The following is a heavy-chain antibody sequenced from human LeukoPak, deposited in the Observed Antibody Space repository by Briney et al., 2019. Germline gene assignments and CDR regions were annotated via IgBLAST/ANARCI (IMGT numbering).Heavy chain of an antibody. V-gene: IGHV3-11*06. Sequence: AGGPLRLSCAAPGFTFSEYYMSWIRPAPARGLHWVSYISSSSSYTNYADSVKGRTTNSRDNAKNSLYLQTNSLRAGDTAMYYCTTAANSWIQLRSVGVFFYWGQGTLVTVSS. CDR3: TTAANSWIQLRSVGVFFY. CDR2: ISSSSSYT. J-gene: IGHJ4*02. CDR1: GFTFSEYY. D-gene: IGHD5-18*01.